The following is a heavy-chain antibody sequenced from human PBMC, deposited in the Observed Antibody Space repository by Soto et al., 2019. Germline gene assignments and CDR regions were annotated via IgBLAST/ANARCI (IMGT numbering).Heavy chain of an antibody. J-gene: IGHJ4*02. Sequence: QVQLVQSGAEVKKPGASVKVSCKTSGYTFTGYYVHWVRQAPGQGLEWMGWINPNSGGTNFAQKFQGWVSMTRDTSITTAYMELSRLTSDDTAVYYCARDSIYNSYGTYCDSWGQGTLVTVSS. CDR2: INPNSGGT. CDR3: ARDSIYNSYGTYCDS. D-gene: IGHD5-18*01. V-gene: IGHV1-2*04. CDR1: GYTFTGYY.